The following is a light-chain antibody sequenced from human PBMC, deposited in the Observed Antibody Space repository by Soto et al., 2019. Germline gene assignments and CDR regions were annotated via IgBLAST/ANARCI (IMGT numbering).Light chain of an antibody. J-gene: IGKJ3*01. Sequence: EIVLTQSPGTLSLSPGERATLSCRASQCVSSSYLAWYQQKPGQAPRLLIYGASSRATGIPDRFSGSGSGTDFTLTISRLEPEDFAVYYCQQYGSSTGTFGPGTKVDIK. CDR1: QCVSSSY. CDR2: GAS. V-gene: IGKV3-20*01. CDR3: QQYGSSTGT.